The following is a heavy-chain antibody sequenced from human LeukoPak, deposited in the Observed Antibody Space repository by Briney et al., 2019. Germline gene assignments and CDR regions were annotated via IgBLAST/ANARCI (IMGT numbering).Heavy chain of an antibody. CDR2: INHSGST. Sequence: SETLSLTCAVYGGSFSGYYWSWIRQPPGKGLEWIGEINHSGSTNYNPSLKSRVTISVDTSKNQFSLKLSSVTAADTAVYYCARVRRTAVSRYSGYHYYYGMDVWGQGTTVTVSS. J-gene: IGHJ6*02. D-gene: IGHD1-26*01. CDR1: GGSFSGYY. CDR3: ARVRRTAVSRYSGYHYYYGMDV. V-gene: IGHV4-34*01.